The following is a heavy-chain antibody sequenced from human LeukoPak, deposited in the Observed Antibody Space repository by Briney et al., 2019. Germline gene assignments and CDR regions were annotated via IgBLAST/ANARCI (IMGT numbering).Heavy chain of an antibody. V-gene: IGHV1-46*01. CDR2: INPSGGST. J-gene: IGHJ6*02. D-gene: IGHD2-15*01. CDR3: ARRGYCSGGSCYGLYYYYGMDV. CDR1: GYTFTSYY. Sequence: ASVKVSCTASGYTFTSYYMHWVRQAPGQGLEWMGIINPSGGSTSYAQKFQGRVTMTRDTSTSTVYMELSSLRSEDTAVYYCARRGYCSGGSCYGLYYYYGMDVWGQGTTVTVSS.